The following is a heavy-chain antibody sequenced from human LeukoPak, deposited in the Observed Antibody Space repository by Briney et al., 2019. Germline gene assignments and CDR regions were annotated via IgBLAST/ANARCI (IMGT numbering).Heavy chain of an antibody. CDR3: ARGFTMFRGARRGWFDP. CDR2: IIPIFGTA. V-gene: IGHV1-69*05. J-gene: IGHJ5*02. CDR1: GGTFSSYA. Sequence: GASVKVSCKASGGTFSSYAISWVRQAPGQGLEWMGGIIPIFGTANYAQKLQGRVTMTTDTSTSTAYMELRSLRSDDTAVYYCARGFTMFRGARRGWFDPWGQGTLVTVSS. D-gene: IGHD3-10*01.